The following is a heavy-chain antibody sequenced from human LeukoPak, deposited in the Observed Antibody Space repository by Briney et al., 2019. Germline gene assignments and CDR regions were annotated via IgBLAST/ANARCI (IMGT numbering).Heavy chain of an antibody. Sequence: SQTLSLTCAISGDSVSSNSAAWNWIRQSPSRGLEWLGRTYYRSKWYNDYAVSVKSRITINPDTSKNQFSLQLNSVTPEDTAVYYCARDHAMVRGVIIPFDAFDIWGQGTMVTVSS. V-gene: IGHV6-1*01. D-gene: IGHD3-10*01. J-gene: IGHJ3*02. CDR1: GDSVSSNSAA. CDR2: TYYRSKWYN. CDR3: ARDHAMVRGVIIPFDAFDI.